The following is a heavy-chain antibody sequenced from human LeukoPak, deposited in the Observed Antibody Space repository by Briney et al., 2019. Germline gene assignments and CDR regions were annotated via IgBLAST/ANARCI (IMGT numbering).Heavy chain of an antibody. V-gene: IGHV3-7*01. J-gene: IGHJ6*04. D-gene: IGHD3-16*01. CDR2: IKEDGSEK. CDR3: ARDGVVNFWVSYGTYNYYYHMDV. Sequence: HPGGSLRLSCAASGFTFSNYWMSWVRQAPGKGLEWVANIKEDGSEKDYVDSVKGRFTISRDNAQSSLHLQMDSLRAEDTAVYYCARDGVVNFWVSYGTYNYYYHMDVWGKGTTATVSS. CDR1: GFTFSNYW.